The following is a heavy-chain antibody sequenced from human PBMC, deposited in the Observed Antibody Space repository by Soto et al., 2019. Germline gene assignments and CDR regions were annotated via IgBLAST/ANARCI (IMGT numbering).Heavy chain of an antibody. CDR3: ARDYYDSSAYYPDAFDI. CDR2: IYWDDDK. CDR1: GFSLSTSGVG. J-gene: IGHJ3*02. D-gene: IGHD3-22*01. Sequence: QITLKESGPTLVKPTQTLTLTCTFSGFSLSTSGVGVGWIRQPPGKALEWLALIYWDDDKRYSPSLKSRLTITKDTSKNQVVLTMTNMDPVDTGTYYCARDYYDSSAYYPDAFDIWGQGTMVTVSS. V-gene: IGHV2-5*02.